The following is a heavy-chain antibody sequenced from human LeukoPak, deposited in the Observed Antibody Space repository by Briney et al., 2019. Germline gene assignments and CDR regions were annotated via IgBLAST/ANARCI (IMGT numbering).Heavy chain of an antibody. Sequence: GSLRLSCAASGFTFSSYSMNWVRQAPGKGLEWVSSISSSSSYIYYGDSVKGRFTISRDNAKNSLYLQMNSLRAEDTARYYCARDSVGATLDAFDIWGQGTMVTVSS. J-gene: IGHJ3*02. CDR1: GFTFSSYS. CDR2: ISSSSSYI. D-gene: IGHD1-26*01. V-gene: IGHV3-21*01. CDR3: ARDSVGATLDAFDI.